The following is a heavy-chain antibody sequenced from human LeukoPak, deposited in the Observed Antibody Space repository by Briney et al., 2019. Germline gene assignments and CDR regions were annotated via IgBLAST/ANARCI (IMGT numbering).Heavy chain of an antibody. CDR3: ARHARSYGDYYFDY. D-gene: IGHD4-17*01. CDR1: GGSFSGYY. V-gene: IGHV4-34*01. J-gene: IGHJ4*02. Sequence: SETLSLTCAVYGGSFSGYYWSWIRQPPGKGLEWIGEINHSGSTYYNPSLKSRVTISVDTSKNQFSLKLSSVTAADTAVYYCARHARSYGDYYFDYWGQGTLVTVSS. CDR2: INHSGST.